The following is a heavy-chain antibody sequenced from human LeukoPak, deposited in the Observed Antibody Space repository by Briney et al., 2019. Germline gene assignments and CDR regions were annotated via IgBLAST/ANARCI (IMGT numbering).Heavy chain of an antibody. CDR1: GFTFSSYS. J-gene: IGHJ4*02. D-gene: IGHD1-26*01. CDR3: ARDLSGSYSPYYFDY. CDR2: ISSSTTTI. Sequence: PGGSLRLSCATSGFTFSSYSMSWVRQAPGKGLEWVSYISSSTTTIYYADSVKGRFTISRDNAKNSLYLQMNSLRAEDTAVYYCARDLSGSYSPYYFDYWGQGTLVTASS. V-gene: IGHV3-48*04.